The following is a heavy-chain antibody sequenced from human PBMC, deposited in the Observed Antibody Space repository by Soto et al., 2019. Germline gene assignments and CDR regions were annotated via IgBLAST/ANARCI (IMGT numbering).Heavy chain of an antibody. J-gene: IGHJ3*02. CDR1: GYTFTSYA. Sequence: QVQLVQSGAEEKKPGASVKVSCKASGYTFTSYAMHWVRQAPGQRLEWMGWINAGNGNTKYSQKFQGRVTITRDTAASTAYMELSSLRSEDTAVYYCALSIRLGAFDIWGQGTMVTVSS. V-gene: IGHV1-3*05. CDR3: ALSIRLGAFDI. CDR2: INAGNGNT. D-gene: IGHD3-3*02.